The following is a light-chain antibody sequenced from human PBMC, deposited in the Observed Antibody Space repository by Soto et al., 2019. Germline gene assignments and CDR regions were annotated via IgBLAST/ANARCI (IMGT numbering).Light chain of an antibody. V-gene: IGKV3-15*01. CDR3: QQYDNWPRT. CDR2: GAS. Sequence: EIVMTQCPATLSVSPGEGATLSFRASQTVSSNYLAWCQQRPGQAPRLLMYGASTRASGIPARFSGSGSGTEFTLTISSLQSEDFAVYYCQQYDNWPRTFGQGTKVDIK. J-gene: IGKJ1*01. CDR1: QTVSSN.